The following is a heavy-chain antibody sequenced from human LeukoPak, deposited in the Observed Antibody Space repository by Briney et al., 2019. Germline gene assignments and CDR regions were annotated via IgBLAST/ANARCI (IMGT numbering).Heavy chain of an antibody. V-gene: IGHV1-69*01. D-gene: IGHD3-22*01. J-gene: IGHJ4*02. Sequence: GASVKVSCKASGGTFSSYAISWVRQAPGQGLEWMGGIIPILGTANYAQKFQGRVTITADESTSTAYMELSSLRSEDTAVYYCARTGQSGYDFDYWGQGTLVTVSS. CDR2: IIPILGTA. CDR3: ARTGQSGYDFDY. CDR1: GGTFSSYA.